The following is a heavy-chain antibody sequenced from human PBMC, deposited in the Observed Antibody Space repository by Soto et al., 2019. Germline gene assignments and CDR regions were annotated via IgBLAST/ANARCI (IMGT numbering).Heavy chain of an antibody. V-gene: IGHV3-30*18. CDR1: GFTFSNYG. CDR2: ISDDGDKR. D-gene: IGHD1-26*01. J-gene: IGHJ4*02. CDR3: AKARVRIVGANSFDY. Sequence: GGSLRLSCVGSGFTFSNYGMHWVRQPPGKGLEWVALISDDGDKRYYADSVRGRLVISRDNSKDTLYLQMNSLGPDDTAVYFCAKARVRIVGANSFDYWGQGTPVTVSS.